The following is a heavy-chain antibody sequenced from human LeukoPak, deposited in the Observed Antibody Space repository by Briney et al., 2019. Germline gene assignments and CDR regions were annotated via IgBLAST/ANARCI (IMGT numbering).Heavy chain of an antibody. CDR3: AKDLDYYDSSGYSIFDY. J-gene: IGHJ4*02. CDR2: ISGSGGST. CDR1: GFTFSSYA. Sequence: GGSLRLSCAASGFTFSSYAMSWVRQTPGKGLEWVSAISGSGGSTYYADSVKGRFTISRDNSKNTLYLQMNSLRAEDTAVYYCAKDLDYYDSSGYSIFDYWGQGTLVTVSS. V-gene: IGHV3-23*01. D-gene: IGHD3-22*01.